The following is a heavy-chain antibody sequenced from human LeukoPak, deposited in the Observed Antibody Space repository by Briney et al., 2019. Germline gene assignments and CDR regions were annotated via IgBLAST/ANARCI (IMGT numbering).Heavy chain of an antibody. Sequence: GGSLRLSCAASGFTFSDYYMGWIRQAPGKGLEWVSYISPNSGSTIYYADSVKGRFTISRDNAKNSLYLQMNSLSAEDTAVYYCTRERMYGYSRSWADYWGQGALVTVSS. CDR3: TRERMYGYSRSWADY. V-gene: IGHV3-11*01. CDR1: GFTFSDYY. J-gene: IGHJ4*02. D-gene: IGHD6-13*01. CDR2: ISPNSGSTI.